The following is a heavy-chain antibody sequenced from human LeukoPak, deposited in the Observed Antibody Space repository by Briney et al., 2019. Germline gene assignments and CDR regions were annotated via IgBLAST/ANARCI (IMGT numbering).Heavy chain of an antibody. CDR3: ARGALTHEYSYGFDY. CDR2: INAGNGNI. V-gene: IGHV1-3*01. D-gene: IGHD5-18*01. Sequence: ASVKVSCKASGYTFTSYAMHWVRQAPGQRLEWMGWINAGNGNIKYSQKFQDRVTITRDTSARTAYMELSRLRSEDTAVYYCARGALTHEYSYGFDYWGQGTLVTVSS. J-gene: IGHJ4*02. CDR1: GYTFTSYA.